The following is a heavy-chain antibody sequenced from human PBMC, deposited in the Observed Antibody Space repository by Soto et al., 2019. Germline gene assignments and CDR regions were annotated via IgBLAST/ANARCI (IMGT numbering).Heavy chain of an antibody. CDR1: GYTFTNYG. J-gene: IGHJ3*02. D-gene: IGHD6-13*01. CDR3: ARGSYAAAWGDAFDI. Sequence: QVQLVQSGAEVKKPGASVKVSCKASGYTFTNYGFSWVRQAPGQGLEWMGWISAYNGNTNYAQKLQGRVTMTTDTATSTAYMELRSLRSDDTAVYYYARGSYAAAWGDAFDIWGQGTMVTVSS. V-gene: IGHV1-18*01. CDR2: ISAYNGNT.